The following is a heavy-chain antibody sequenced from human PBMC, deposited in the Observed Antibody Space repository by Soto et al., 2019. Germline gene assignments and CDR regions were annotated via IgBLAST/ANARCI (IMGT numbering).Heavy chain of an antibody. CDR2: ISPGDSDT. Sequence: GESLKISCKGSGYSFIRSWIGWVRQMPGKGLEWMGIISPGDSDTRYSPAFQGQVTMSVDKSIGTAYLQWNSLQASDTAIYYCARLGFNYDFLSGYYNVHHYYGIDVWGQGTTVTVSS. D-gene: IGHD3-3*01. CDR1: GYSFIRSW. J-gene: IGHJ6*02. CDR3: ARLGFNYDFLSGYYNVHHYYGIDV. V-gene: IGHV5-51*01.